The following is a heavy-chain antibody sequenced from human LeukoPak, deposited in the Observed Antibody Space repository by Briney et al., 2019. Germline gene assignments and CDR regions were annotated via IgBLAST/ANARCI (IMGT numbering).Heavy chain of an antibody. V-gene: IGHV3-23*01. D-gene: IGHD2-15*01. J-gene: IGHJ3*02. Sequence: PGGSLRLSCAASGFTFSSYAMSWVRQAPGKGLEWVSAISGSGGSTYYADSVKGRFTISRDNSKNTLYLQMNSLRPEDTAVYYCAKGTFYGYCSRGTCREAFDIWGQGTMVTVSS. CDR1: GFTFSSYA. CDR2: ISGSGGST. CDR3: AKGTFYGYCSRGTCREAFDI.